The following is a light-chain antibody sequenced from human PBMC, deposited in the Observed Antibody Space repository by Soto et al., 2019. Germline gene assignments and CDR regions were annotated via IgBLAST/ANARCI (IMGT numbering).Light chain of an antibody. CDR3: QKYNHAPT. Sequence: DIQMTQSPSSLSASVGDRVTITCRASQGISNYLAWYQQKPGKVPELLIYAVSTLQSGVPSRFSGSGSGTDSTLTISSLQPEDVATYYCQKYNHAPTFGGGTKVEIK. J-gene: IGKJ4*01. CDR1: QGISNY. V-gene: IGKV1-27*01. CDR2: AVS.